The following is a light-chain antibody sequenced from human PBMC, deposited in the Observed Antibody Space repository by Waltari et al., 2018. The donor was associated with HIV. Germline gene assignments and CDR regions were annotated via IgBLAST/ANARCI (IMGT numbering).Light chain of an antibody. CDR3: QSYDNVLTAVI. Sequence: QSVLTQPPSVSGAPGQTVTVSCTGSTSNLGANFDVHWYQHLPGTAPKLLIDGNNNRPSGVPARFSGSRSGSSASLSITGLQAEDEADYYCQSYDNVLTAVIFGGGTKVTVL. CDR2: GNN. V-gene: IGLV1-40*01. J-gene: IGLJ2*01. CDR1: TSNLGANFD.